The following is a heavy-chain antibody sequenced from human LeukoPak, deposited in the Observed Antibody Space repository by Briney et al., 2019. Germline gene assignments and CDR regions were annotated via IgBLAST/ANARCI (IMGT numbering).Heavy chain of an antibody. CDR2: IYHSGST. J-gene: IGHJ2*01. CDR1: GYSISSGYY. Sequence: SETLSLTCAVSGYSISSGYYWGWIRQPPGKGLGWIGSIYHSGSTYYNPSLKSRVTISVDTSKNQFSLKLSSVTAADTAVYYCARDYSSGVWYFDLWGRGTLVTVSS. V-gene: IGHV4-38-2*02. CDR3: ARDYSSGVWYFDL. D-gene: IGHD6-25*01.